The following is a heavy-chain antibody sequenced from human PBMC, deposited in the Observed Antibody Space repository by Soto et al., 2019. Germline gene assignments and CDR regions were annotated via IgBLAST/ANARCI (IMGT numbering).Heavy chain of an antibody. CDR2: INHSGST. CDR1: GGSFSGYY. Sequence: QVQLQQWGAGLLKPSKTLSLTCAVYGGSFSGYYWSWIRQPPGKGLEWIGEINHSGSTNYNPSLKSRVTISVDTSKNQFSLKLSSVTAADTAVYYCARVDSSGWYAYWGQGTLVTVSS. J-gene: IGHJ4*02. V-gene: IGHV4-34*01. CDR3: ARVDSSGWYAY. D-gene: IGHD6-19*01.